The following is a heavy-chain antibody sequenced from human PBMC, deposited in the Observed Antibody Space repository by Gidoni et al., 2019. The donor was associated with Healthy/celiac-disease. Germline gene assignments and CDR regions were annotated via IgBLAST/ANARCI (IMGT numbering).Heavy chain of an antibody. J-gene: IGHJ4*02. CDR3: ARGVYDILTGSIFFDY. Sequence: QVTLKESGPVLVKPTEPLTLTCTVSGFSLSNARMGVSWIRQPPGKTLDWLAHIFSNDEKSYSTSLKSRLTISKYTSKSQVVLTMTNMDPVDTATYYCARGVYDILTGSIFFDYWGQGTLVTVSS. V-gene: IGHV2-26*01. D-gene: IGHD3-9*01. CDR2: IFSNDEK. CDR1: GFSLSNARMG.